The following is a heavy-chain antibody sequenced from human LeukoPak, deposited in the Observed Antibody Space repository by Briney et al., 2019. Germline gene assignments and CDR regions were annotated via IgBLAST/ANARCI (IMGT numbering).Heavy chain of an antibody. CDR1: GYRFTGYY. Sequence: ASVKVSCKTSGYRFTGYYMHWVRQAPGQGLEWMGWINPNSGGTNYAQKFQGRVTMTRDTSISTAYMGLSRLRSDDTAVYYCASMAGATDFDYWGQGTLVTVSS. CDR2: INPNSGGT. J-gene: IGHJ4*02. CDR3: ASMAGATDFDY. V-gene: IGHV1-2*02. D-gene: IGHD1-26*01.